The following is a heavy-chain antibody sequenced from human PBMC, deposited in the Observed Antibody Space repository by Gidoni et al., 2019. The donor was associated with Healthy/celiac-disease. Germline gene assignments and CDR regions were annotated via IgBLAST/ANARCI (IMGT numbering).Heavy chain of an antibody. CDR2: IYYSGST. CDR1: GGSISSYY. D-gene: IGHD3-10*01. J-gene: IGHJ4*02. CDR3: ARDRDHFDY. V-gene: IGHV4-59*01. Sequence: QVQLQESGPGLVKPSETLSLTCTVSGGSISSYYWSWIRHPPGKGLEWIGYIYYSGSTNYNPALKSLVTISVDTSKNQFSLKLSSVPASDTAVYYCARDRDHFDYWGQGTLVTVSS.